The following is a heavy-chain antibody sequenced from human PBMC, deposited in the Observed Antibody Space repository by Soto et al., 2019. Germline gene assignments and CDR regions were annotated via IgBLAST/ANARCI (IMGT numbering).Heavy chain of an antibody. D-gene: IGHD1-26*01. CDR3: ARGGYSGVGATSGFDP. CDR2: IIPIFGTA. J-gene: IGHJ5*02. CDR1: GGTFSSYA. V-gene: IGHV1-69*13. Sequence: SVKVSCKASGGTFSSYAISWVRQAPGQGLEWMGGIIPIFGTANYAQNFQGRVTITADESTSTAYMELSSLRSEDTVVYYCARGGYSGVGATSGFDPWGQGTLVTVSS.